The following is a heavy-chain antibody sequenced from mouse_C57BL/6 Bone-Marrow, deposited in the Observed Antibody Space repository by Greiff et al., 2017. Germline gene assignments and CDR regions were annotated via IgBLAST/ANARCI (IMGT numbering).Heavy chain of an antibody. CDR3: ARRGYDYYFDY. V-gene: IGHV1-7*01. CDR1: GYTFTGYW. Sequence: VQLQESGAELMKPGASVKLSCKATGYTFTGYWIEWVKQRPGQGLEWIGYINPSSGYTKYNQKFKDKATLTADKSSSTAYMQLSRLTCEDSAVYYCARRGYDYYFDYWGQGTTLTVSS. CDR2: INPSSGYT. D-gene: IGHD2-4*01. J-gene: IGHJ2*01.